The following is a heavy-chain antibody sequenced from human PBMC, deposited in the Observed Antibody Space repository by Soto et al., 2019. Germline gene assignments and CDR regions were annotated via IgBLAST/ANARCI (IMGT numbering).Heavy chain of an antibody. Sequence: GASVKGSCKASGYTFTSYAMHWVRQAPGQRLEWMGWINAGNGNTKYSQKFQGRVTITRDTSASTAYMELSSLRSEDTAVYYCTRGGHYQLLPYWGQGTPVXVSS. J-gene: IGHJ4*02. V-gene: IGHV1-3*01. CDR3: TRGGHYQLLPY. CDR2: INAGNGNT. CDR1: GYTFTSYA. D-gene: IGHD2-2*01.